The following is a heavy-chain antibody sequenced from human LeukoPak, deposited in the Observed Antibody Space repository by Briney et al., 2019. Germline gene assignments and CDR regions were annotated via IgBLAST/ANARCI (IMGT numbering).Heavy chain of an antibody. Sequence: SETLSLTCTVSGGSISSCYWSWIRRPPAEAREGIGYIYYSGGTTYNTPPKSRVTKSVDKSKKHLFSQMRSVNAADTAGFYWGSTIYNPSRKSRDTISVDTSKNPVSLKLNPVTPAHTAVYYCAREGKSAAGTGIIDYWGQGTLVTVSS. D-gene: IGHD3-10*01. CDR1: GGSISSCY. J-gene: IGHJ4*02. CDR3: GSTIYNPSRKSRDTISVDTSKNPVSLKLNPVTPAHTAVYYCAREGKSAAGTGIIDY. CDR2: IYYSGGT. V-gene: IGHV4-59*12.